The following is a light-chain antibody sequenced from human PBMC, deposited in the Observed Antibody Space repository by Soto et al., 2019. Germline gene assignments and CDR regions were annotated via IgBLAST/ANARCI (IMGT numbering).Light chain of an antibody. J-gene: IGLJ3*02. Sequence: QSALTQPASVSGSPGQSITISCTGTSSDVGGYNYVSWYQQHPGKAPKLMIYDVNNRPSGVSNRFSGSKSGNTASLTISGLQADDEADYYCSSFTSSNTVVFGGGTKVTVL. CDR3: SSFTSSNTVV. CDR2: DVN. V-gene: IGLV2-14*03. CDR1: SSDVGGYNY.